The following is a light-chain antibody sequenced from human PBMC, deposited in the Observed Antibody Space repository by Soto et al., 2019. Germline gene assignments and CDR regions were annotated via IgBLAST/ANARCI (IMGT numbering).Light chain of an antibody. J-gene: IGKJ1*01. CDR1: QSVSSY. CDR3: QQRSTTWT. CDR2: DAS. Sequence: EIVLTQSPATLSLSPGERATLSCRASQSVSSYLAWYQQKPGQAPRLLIYDASNRATGIPARFSGSGSGTDFTLTISSLEPEEFAVYYCQQRSTTWTFGQGTKVEIK. V-gene: IGKV3-11*01.